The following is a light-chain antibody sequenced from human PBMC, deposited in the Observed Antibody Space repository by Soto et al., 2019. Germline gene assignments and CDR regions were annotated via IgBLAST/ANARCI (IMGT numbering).Light chain of an antibody. V-gene: IGKV1-33*01. CDR3: QQYEDLPLT. J-gene: IGKJ4*01. CDR1: QSIANF. Sequence: DVQMTQSPSSLSASVGDRVTITCKANQSIANFLNWFQHKPGEAPKLLISDASHLELGVPSRFRGSRSGKDFVLEISHLQSQDVAKYFCQQYEDLPLTFGGGTKVDI. CDR2: DAS.